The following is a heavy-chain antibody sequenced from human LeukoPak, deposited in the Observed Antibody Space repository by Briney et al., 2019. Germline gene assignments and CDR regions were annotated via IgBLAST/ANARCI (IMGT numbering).Heavy chain of an antibody. CDR1: GFTFSSYE. CDR3: ARDLNYRMDV. V-gene: IGHV3-48*03. J-gene: IGHJ6*02. CDR2: ISSSGRTI. Sequence: GGSLRLSCAASGFTFSSYEFNWVRQAPGKGLEWVSYISSSGRTIFYADSVKGRFTISRDNSKNTLYLQMNSLRAEDTAVYYCARDLNYRMDVWGQGTTVTVSS.